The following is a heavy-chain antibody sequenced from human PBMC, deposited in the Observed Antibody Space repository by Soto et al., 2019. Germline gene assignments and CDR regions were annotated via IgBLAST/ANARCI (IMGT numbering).Heavy chain of an antibody. CDR2: ITPGGGIT. Sequence: QVQLVQSGAEVKKPGASVRVSCKASGYTFTTYDIHWVRQAPGLGLEWMGIITPGGGITSYAQKFKGRITMTRDTSTSTVYMELSSRRSGDTAMYYCAKVLSELVPMYFDTWGQGTLVTVSS. CDR1: GYTFTTYD. V-gene: IGHV1-46*01. J-gene: IGHJ4*02. CDR3: AKVLSELVPMYFDT. D-gene: IGHD6-13*01.